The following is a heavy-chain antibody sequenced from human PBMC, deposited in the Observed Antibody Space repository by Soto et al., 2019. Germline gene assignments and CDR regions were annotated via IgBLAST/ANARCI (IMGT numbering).Heavy chain of an antibody. V-gene: IGHV3-23*01. D-gene: IGHD2-15*01. J-gene: IGHJ4*02. CDR2: ITDNGGDS. CDR3: ARGSMDSYPGCRIFDF. Sequence: EVQLLVSGGDLVQPGGSLRLSCVASGFTFGSRAMSWVRQAPGEGLEWVSTITDNGGDSKSADSVRGRFAISRDNSKNILYLQMSSLRAEDSAVYYCARGSMDSYPGCRIFDFWGRGTLVTVSS. CDR1: GFTFGSRA.